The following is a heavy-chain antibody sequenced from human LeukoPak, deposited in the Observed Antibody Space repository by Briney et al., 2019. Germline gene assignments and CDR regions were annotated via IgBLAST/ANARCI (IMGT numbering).Heavy chain of an antibody. V-gene: IGHV4-39*01. J-gene: IGHJ6*02. CDR1: GGSISSSSYS. D-gene: IGHD6-13*01. CDR2: IYYSGST. CDR3: ARQAAGDGMDV. Sequence: PSETLSLTCTVSGGSISSSSYSWGWIRQPPGKGLEWIGSIYYSGSTYYNPSLKSRVTISVDTSKNQFSLKLSSVTAADTAVYYCARQAAGDGMDVWGQGTTVTVSS.